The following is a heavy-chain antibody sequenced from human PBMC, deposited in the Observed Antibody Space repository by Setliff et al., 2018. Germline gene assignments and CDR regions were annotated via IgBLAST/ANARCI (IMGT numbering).Heavy chain of an antibody. CDR1: GYSFPSYW. V-gene: IGHV5-51*01. CDR3: GRSPGLAEGGSWFAP. J-gene: IGHJ5*02. Sequence: GASLKLSCEASGYSFPSYWIGWVRQMPGKGLEWMGSVYPGDSETRYSPSFQGQVTISADKSIGTAYLQWSSLKASDTAIYYCGRSPGLAEGGSWFAPWGQGTLVTVSS. D-gene: IGHD6-13*01. CDR2: VYPGDSET.